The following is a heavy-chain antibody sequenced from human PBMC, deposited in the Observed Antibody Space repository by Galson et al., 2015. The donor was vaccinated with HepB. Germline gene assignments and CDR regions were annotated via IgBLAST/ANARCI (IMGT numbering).Heavy chain of an antibody. D-gene: IGHD5-12*01. J-gene: IGHJ4*02. CDR1: GGTFSSYT. Sequence: SVKVSCKASGGTFSSYTISWVRQAPGQGLEWMGRIIPILGIANYAQKFQGRVTITADKSTSTAYMELSSLRSEDTAVYYCARDLGYGPFSPFDYWGQGTLVTVSS. CDR2: IIPILGIA. CDR3: ARDLGYGPFSPFDY. V-gene: IGHV1-69*04.